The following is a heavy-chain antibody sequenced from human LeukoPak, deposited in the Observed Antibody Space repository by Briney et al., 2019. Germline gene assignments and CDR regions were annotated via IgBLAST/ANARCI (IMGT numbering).Heavy chain of an antibody. CDR1: GGPISSYY. V-gene: IGHV4-59*01. Sequence: SETLSLTCTVSGGPISSYYWSWIRQPPGKGLEWIGYIYYSGSTNYNPSLKSRVTISVDTSKNQFSLKLSSVTAADTAVYYCARDVPSLGNSYYYMDVWGKGTTVTVSS. CDR2: IYYSGST. J-gene: IGHJ6*03. CDR3: ARDVPSLGNSYYYMDV. D-gene: IGHD2/OR15-2a*01.